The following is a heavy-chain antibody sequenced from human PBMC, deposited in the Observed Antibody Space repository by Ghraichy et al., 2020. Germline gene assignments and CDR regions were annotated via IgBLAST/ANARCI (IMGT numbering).Heavy chain of an antibody. D-gene: IGHD3-10*01. CDR2: MNPNSGNT. CDR3: ARGLRWFGELSASDWFDP. J-gene: IGHJ5*02. CDR1: GYTFTSYD. Sequence: ASVKVSCKASGYTFTSYDINWVRQATGQGLEWMGWMNPNSGNTGYAQKFQGRVTMTRNTSISTAYMELSSLRSEDTAVYYCARGLRWFGELSASDWFDPWGQGTLVTVSS. V-gene: IGHV1-8*01.